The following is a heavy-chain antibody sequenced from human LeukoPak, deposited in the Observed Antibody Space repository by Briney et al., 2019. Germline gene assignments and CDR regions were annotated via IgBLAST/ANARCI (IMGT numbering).Heavy chain of an antibody. CDR3: AKRRGSYGPFDY. CDR1: GFTFSSYA. J-gene: IGHJ4*02. CDR2: ISSSGATT. D-gene: IGHD1-26*01. Sequence: PRGSLRLSCAASGFTFSSYAMSWVRQAPGEGLEWVSTISSSGATTYYADSVKGRFTISRDNSENTLYLQMNSLRAEDTAVYYCAKRRGSYGPFDYWGQGTLATVSS. V-gene: IGHV3-23*01.